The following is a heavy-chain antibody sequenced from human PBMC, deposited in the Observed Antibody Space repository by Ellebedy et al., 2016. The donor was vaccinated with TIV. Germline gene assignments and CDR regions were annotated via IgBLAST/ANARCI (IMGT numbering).Heavy chain of an antibody. Sequence: GESLKISCAASGFTVSSNYMSWVRQAPGKGLELVLVIYSGGSTYYADSVKGRFTISRDNSKNTLYLQMNSLRAEDTAVYYCARASYYYGSGSYYANYYGMDVWGQGTTVTVSS. CDR1: GFTVSSNY. CDR3: ARASYYYGSGSYYANYYGMDV. CDR2: IYSGGST. V-gene: IGHV3-53*01. J-gene: IGHJ6*02. D-gene: IGHD3-10*01.